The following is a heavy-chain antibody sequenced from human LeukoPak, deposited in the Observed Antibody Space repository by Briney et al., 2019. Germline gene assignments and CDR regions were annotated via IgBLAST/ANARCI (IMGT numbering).Heavy chain of an antibody. CDR3: ARQEGCGEYRY. V-gene: IGHV4-39*01. CDR1: GGSISSSSYY. D-gene: IGHD2/OR15-2a*01. Sequence: SETLSLTCTVSGGSISSSSYYWGWIRQPPGKGLEWIGSIYYSGSTYYNPSLKSRVTISVDTSKNQFSLKLSSVTAADTAVYYCARQEGCGEYRYWGQGTLVTVSS. J-gene: IGHJ4*02. CDR2: IYYSGST.